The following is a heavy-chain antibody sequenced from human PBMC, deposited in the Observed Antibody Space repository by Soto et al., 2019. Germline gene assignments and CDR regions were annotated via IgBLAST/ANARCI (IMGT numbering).Heavy chain of an antibody. CDR3: MLGSGWKDFDY. J-gene: IGHJ4*02. D-gene: IGHD3-22*01. CDR2: IYYSGSI. Sequence: SETLSHSCAVSGGSIISSSYYCGWIRQPPGKGLEWIGNIYYSGSIYYNPSLKSRVTISVDTSKKQFSLKLSSVTASDTAVYYCMLGSGWKDFDYWGQGTLVTVSS. CDR1: GGSIISSSYY. V-gene: IGHV4-39*01.